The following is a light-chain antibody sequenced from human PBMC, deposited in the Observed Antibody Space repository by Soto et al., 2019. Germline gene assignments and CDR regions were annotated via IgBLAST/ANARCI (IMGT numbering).Light chain of an antibody. Sequence: HYALTQPASVSGSPRQSITISCTGTSSDVGSYNLVSWYQQHPGKAPKLMIYEVSQRPSGVSNRFSGSKSGNTASLTISGLQAEDEADYYCCSYAGSSTLVFGGGTKVTVL. V-gene: IGLV2-23*02. CDR3: CSYAGSSTLV. J-gene: IGLJ2*01. CDR1: SSDVGSYNL. CDR2: EVS.